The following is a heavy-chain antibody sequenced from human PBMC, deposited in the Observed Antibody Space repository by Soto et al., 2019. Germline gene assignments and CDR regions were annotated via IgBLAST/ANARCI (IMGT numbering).Heavy chain of an antibody. D-gene: IGHD3-3*01. Sequence: QVQLVQSGSEVKETVSSVNVSCKTSGGTFGNTAVTWVRQAPGQVLEWIGGIVPMFGTANYAQKFRGRVTITADESTSTAYMELSSLRSDDTAVYYCARDGDPGYSFWSGPLGGGRFDPWGQGTLVTVSS. CDR2: IVPMFGTA. CDR3: ARDGDPGYSFWSGPLGGGRFDP. J-gene: IGHJ5*02. V-gene: IGHV1-69*12. CDR1: GGTFGNTA.